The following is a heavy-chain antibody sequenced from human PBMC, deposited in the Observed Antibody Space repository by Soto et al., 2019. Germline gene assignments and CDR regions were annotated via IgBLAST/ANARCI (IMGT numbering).Heavy chain of an antibody. V-gene: IGHV5-51*01. CDR3: ASDYCSGTPCYEFDY. Sequence: GESLKISCKGSGYRFNNYWIGWVRQMPGKGLEWMGIIYPGDSDTRYSPSFQGQVTISADKSINTAYLQWSSLKASDTAMYYCASDYCSGTPCYEFDYPAQRTPVTFSS. D-gene: IGHD2-2*01. CDR1: GYRFNNYW. CDR2: IYPGDSDT. J-gene: IGHJ5*01.